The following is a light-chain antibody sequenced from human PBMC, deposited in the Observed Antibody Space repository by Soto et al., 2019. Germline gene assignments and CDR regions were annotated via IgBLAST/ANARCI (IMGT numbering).Light chain of an antibody. Sequence: EIVLTQYPGTLSLSPGERATLSCKASQSVTRSYLAWYQQKPGQAPRLLIYGASSRATGIPDRFSGSGSGSDFSLTISRLEPEDFAVYFCQQYNNSPEYSFGQGTKLEIK. V-gene: IGKV3-20*01. J-gene: IGKJ2*01. CDR3: QQYNNSPEYS. CDR1: QSVTRSY. CDR2: GAS.